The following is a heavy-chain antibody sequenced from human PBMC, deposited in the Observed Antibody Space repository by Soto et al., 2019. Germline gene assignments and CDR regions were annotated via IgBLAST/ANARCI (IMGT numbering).Heavy chain of an antibody. J-gene: IGHJ6*02. V-gene: IGHV3-30*18. CDR2: ISYDGSNK. Sequence: PGGSLRLSCAASGFTFSSYGMHWVRQAPGKGLEWVAVISYDGSNKYYADSVKGRFTISRDNPKNTLYLQMNSLRAEDTAVYYCAKDRRGYEFWSGYWADYYYYGMDVWGQGTTVTVSS. CDR3: AKDRRGYEFWSGYWADYYYYGMDV. CDR1: GFTFSSYG. D-gene: IGHD3-3*01.